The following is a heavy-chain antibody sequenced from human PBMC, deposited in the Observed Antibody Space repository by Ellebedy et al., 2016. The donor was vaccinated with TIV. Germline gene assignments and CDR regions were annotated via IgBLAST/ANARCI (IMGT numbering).Heavy chain of an antibody. Sequence: GESLKISCAASGFSFSEYYMSWIRQAPGKGLEWVSYISSSGTTIYAHSVKGRFTVSRDNAKNSLYLHMKSLRAEDTAVYYCVRDHQAHDYWGQGSLVTVSS. V-gene: IGHV3-11*01. CDR2: ISSSGTTI. CDR3: VRDHQAHDY. CDR1: GFSFSEYY. J-gene: IGHJ4*02.